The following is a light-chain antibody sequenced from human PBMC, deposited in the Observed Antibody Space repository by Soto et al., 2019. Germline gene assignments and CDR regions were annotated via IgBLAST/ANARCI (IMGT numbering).Light chain of an antibody. V-gene: IGLV2-14*01. J-gene: IGLJ1*01. CDR3: SSYTSASTLLYL. CDR1: SSDVGGYNY. Sequence: QSALTQPASVSGSPGQSITISCTGTSSDVGGYNYDSWYQQHPGIAPKLLIYGVTNRPSGVSTRFSGSKSGNTASLTNSGLQAEDEADYHCSSYTSASTLLYLFGTGTKVTVL. CDR2: GVT.